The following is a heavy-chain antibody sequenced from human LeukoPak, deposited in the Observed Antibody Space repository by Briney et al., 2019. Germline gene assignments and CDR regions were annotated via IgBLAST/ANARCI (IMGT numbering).Heavy chain of an antibody. V-gene: IGHV3-48*03. J-gene: IGHJ4*02. CDR3: AGPQSGY. D-gene: IGHD1-26*01. Sequence: DSVKGRFTISRDNAKNSLYLQMNSLRAEDTAVYYCAGPQSGYWGQGTLVTVSS.